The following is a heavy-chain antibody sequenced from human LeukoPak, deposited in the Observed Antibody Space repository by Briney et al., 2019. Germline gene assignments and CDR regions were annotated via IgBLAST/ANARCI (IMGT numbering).Heavy chain of an antibody. V-gene: IGHV3-74*01. D-gene: IGHD4-17*01. J-gene: IGHJ4*02. Sequence: GGSLRLSCAGSGFTLSSNWMHWVRHAPGKGLVWVARFYSEGGRTNYADSVKGRFTISGDNAKNTLYLKMNNLRVEDRALYYCAKDQGATVPTAPRHFDYWGQGTLVTVSS. CDR3: AKDQGATVPTAPRHFDY. CDR1: GFTLSSNW. CDR2: FYSEGGRT.